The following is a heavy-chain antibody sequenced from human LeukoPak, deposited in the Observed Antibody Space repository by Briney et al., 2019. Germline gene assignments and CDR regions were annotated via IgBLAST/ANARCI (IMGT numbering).Heavy chain of an antibody. J-gene: IGHJ6*04. V-gene: IGHV1-69*06. Sequence: ASVKVSCKASGGTFSSYAISWVRQAPGQGLEWMGGIIPIFGTANYAQKFQGRVTITADKSTSTAYMELSSLRSEDTAVYYCARDYVVRGVTKSIYYYYGMDVWGKGTTVTVSS. D-gene: IGHD3-10*01. CDR2: IIPIFGTA. CDR3: ARDYVVRGVTKSIYYYYGMDV. CDR1: GGTFSSYA.